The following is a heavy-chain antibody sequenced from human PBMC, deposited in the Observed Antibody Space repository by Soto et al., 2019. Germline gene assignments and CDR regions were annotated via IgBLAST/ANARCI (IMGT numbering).Heavy chain of an antibody. CDR3: VRGGGVDVVPATRVVFDY. J-gene: IGHJ4*02. CDR2: LNPRSGGT. D-gene: IGHD2-21*02. Sequence: QVQLVQSGAEVKKPGASVKVSCKASGYTFTGNYIHWMRQAPGQGPEWMGWLNPRSGGTDYAQKFQGGVTITRDTSISTAYTDLSRRTSDDTAMYYCVRGGGVDVVPATRVVFDYWGQGTLLTVSS. CDR1: GYTFTGNY. V-gene: IGHV1-2*02.